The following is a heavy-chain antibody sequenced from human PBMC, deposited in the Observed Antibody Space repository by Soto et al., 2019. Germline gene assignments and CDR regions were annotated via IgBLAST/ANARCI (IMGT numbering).Heavy chain of an antibody. CDR2: IIAGTGVT. J-gene: IGHJ3*02. CDR1: GLEFTRHT. Sequence: QVQLVQSGAEVKKPGASVKVSCKASGLEFTRHTMHWVRQAPGKRPEWMGWIIAGTGVTKYSQNFLGRLTITRDTSANTVYMDLTSLRSEDTAVYYCAILRFFGGELCYPLDIWGQGTNGTVSS. V-gene: IGHV1-3*01. CDR3: AILRFFGGELCYPLDI. D-gene: IGHD3-3*01.